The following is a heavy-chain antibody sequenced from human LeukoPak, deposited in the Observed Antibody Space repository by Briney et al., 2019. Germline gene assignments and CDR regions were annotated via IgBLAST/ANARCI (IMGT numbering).Heavy chain of an antibody. J-gene: IGHJ4*02. V-gene: IGHV3-23*01. D-gene: IGHD6-19*01. CDR2: VSGSGGIT. CDR3: AKTTAGNSSGRNPGWPVDY. CDR1: GFTFNSYA. Sequence: GGSLRLSCAASGFTFNSYAMTWVRQAPGKGLEWVSHVSGSGGITYYADSVKGRFTIFRDNSKNTLYLQMDSLRAEDTAVYYCAKTTAGNSSGRNPGWPVDYWGQGTLVTVSS.